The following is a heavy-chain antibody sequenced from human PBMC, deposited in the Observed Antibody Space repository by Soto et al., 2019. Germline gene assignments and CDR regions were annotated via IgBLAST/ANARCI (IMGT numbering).Heavy chain of an antibody. CDR3: ARSRSNWDY. CDR1: GGSFTGHF. Sequence: QMQLQESGPGLVDPSETLSLSCTVSGGSFTGHFWTWIRQSPGKGLEWIGCIHSSGPTDYNPSLKSRVTISVDTSKKQLSLELRSVTSADTAVYYCARSRSNWDYWGQGTRVTVSS. J-gene: IGHJ4*02. V-gene: IGHV4-59*11. CDR2: IHSSGPT. D-gene: IGHD4-4*01.